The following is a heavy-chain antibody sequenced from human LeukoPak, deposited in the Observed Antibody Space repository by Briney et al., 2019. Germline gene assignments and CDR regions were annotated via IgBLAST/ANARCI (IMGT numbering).Heavy chain of an antibody. D-gene: IGHD3-10*01. CDR1: GYTFTSYD. V-gene: IGHV1-8*01. CDR3: ARWVPLGLWFGEVGMDV. CDR2: MNPNSGNT. Sequence: ASVKVSCKASGYTFTSYDINWVRQATGQGLEWMGWMNPNSGNTGYAQKFQGRVTMTRNTSISTAYMELSSLRSEDTAVYYCARWVPLGLWFGEVGMDVWGQGTTVTVSS. J-gene: IGHJ6*02.